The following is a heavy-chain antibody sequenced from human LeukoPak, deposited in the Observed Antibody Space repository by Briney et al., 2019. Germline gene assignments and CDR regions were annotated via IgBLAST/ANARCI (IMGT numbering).Heavy chain of an antibody. CDR3: AQGGSPGAFDY. CDR2: TTGDGSST. V-gene: IGHV3-74*01. D-gene: IGHD1-26*01. J-gene: IGHJ4*02. Sequence: GGTLRLSCATSGLTFNEHYMHCAREARGKGLVYGARTTGDGSSTKYADAVKGRFTISRDNAKNTLYLQMNSLRIEDTSVYYCAQGGSPGAFDYWGQGTLVTVSS. CDR1: GLTFNEHY.